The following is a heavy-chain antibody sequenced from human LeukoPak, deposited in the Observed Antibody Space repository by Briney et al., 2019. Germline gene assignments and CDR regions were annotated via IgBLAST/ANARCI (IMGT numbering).Heavy chain of an antibody. D-gene: IGHD3-22*01. V-gene: IGHV3-48*01. CDR3: ARGSTYYDSGGQVPFDY. Sequence: PGGSLRLSCAASGFTFSSYSMNWVRQAPGKGLEWISYITTSGGAKNYADSVKGRFTISRDNAENSLYLQMNSLRAEDTAVYYCARGSTYYDSGGQVPFDYWGQGTLVTVSS. CDR1: GFTFSSYS. J-gene: IGHJ4*02. CDR2: ITTSGGAK.